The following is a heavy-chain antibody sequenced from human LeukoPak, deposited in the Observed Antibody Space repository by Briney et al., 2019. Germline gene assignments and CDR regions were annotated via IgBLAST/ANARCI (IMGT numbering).Heavy chain of an antibody. CDR1: GGSISSYY. Sequence: SETLSLTCTVSGGSISSYYWSWIRQPAGKGLEWIGRIYTSGSTNYNPSLKSRVTISVDTSKNQFSLKLSSVTAADTAVYYCARGGYYDFWSGYYDYYYYYMDVWGKGTTVTVSS. CDR3: ARGGYYDFWSGYYDYYYYYMDV. V-gene: IGHV4-4*07. CDR2: IYTSGST. D-gene: IGHD3-3*01. J-gene: IGHJ6*03.